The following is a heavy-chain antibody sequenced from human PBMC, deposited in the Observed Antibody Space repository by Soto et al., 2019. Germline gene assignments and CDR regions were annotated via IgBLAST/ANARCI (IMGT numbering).Heavy chain of an antibody. V-gene: IGHV1-24*01. CDR2: FDPEDGET. Sequence: ASVKVSCKVSGYTLTELSMHWVRQAPGKGLEWMGGFDPEDGETIYAQKFQGRVTMTKDTSTDTAYMELRSLRSDDTAVYYCARVASGSLNWFDPWGQGTLVTVSS. CDR1: GYTLTELS. J-gene: IGHJ5*02. D-gene: IGHD3-10*01. CDR3: ARVASGSLNWFDP.